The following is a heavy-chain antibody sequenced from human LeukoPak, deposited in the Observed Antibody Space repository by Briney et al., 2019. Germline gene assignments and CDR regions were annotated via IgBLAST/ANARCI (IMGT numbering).Heavy chain of an antibody. J-gene: IGHJ4*02. Sequence: GGSLRLSCAASGYTFSSYEMNWVRQAPGKGLEWVSYISSSGSTIYYADSVKGRFTISRDNAKNSLYLQMNSLRAEDTAVYYCARDRGYSYGFDYWGQGTLVTVSS. CDR2: ISSSGSTI. D-gene: IGHD5-18*01. CDR1: GYTFSSYE. V-gene: IGHV3-48*03. CDR3: ARDRGYSYGFDY.